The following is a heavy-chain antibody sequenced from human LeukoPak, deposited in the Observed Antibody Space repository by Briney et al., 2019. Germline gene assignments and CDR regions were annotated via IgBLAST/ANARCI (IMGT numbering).Heavy chain of an antibody. D-gene: IGHD3-10*01. CDR1: GFTFSSYS. V-gene: IGHV3-48*01. J-gene: IGHJ4*02. CDR2: ISGSSGSI. CDR3: AKMSGVVWFGELRLPFDS. Sequence: GGSLRLSCAASGFTFSSYSMNWVRQAPGKGLEWVSYISGSSGSIYYADSVRGRFTISRDNSKNMLYLQMNSLRADDTAVYYCAKMSGVVWFGELRLPFDSWGQGTVVTVSS.